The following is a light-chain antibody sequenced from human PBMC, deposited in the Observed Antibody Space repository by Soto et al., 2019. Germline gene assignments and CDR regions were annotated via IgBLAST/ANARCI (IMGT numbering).Light chain of an antibody. CDR2: DAS. V-gene: IGKV3-11*01. Sequence: EIVLTQSPATLSLSPVERATLSCRASQSVSSYLAWYQQKPGQAPRLPIYDASNRATGIPARFSGSGSGTDFTLTISSLEPEDFAVYYCQQRSNWPITFGQGTRLEI. CDR3: QQRSNWPIT. J-gene: IGKJ5*01. CDR1: QSVSSY.